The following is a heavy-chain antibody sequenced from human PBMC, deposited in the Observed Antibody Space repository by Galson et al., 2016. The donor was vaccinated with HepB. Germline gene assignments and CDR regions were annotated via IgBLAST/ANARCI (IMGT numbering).Heavy chain of an antibody. D-gene: IGHD5-12*01. CDR2: IDPSDSQT. V-gene: IGHV5-10-1*01. Sequence: QSGAEVKKPGESLTLSCKASGYTFTDYWITWVRQTPGRGLEWMGRIDPSDSQTEYSPSFQGHVTLSIDKSTNTAHLQWTSLQISDSAIYYCARLGPLPYHYRCLDVWGQGTTVTGSS. J-gene: IGHJ6*02. CDR3: ARLGPLPYHYRCLDV. CDR1: GYTFTDYW.